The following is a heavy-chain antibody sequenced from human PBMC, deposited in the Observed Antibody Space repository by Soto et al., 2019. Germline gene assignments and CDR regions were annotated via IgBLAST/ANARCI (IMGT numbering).Heavy chain of an antibody. Sequence: AGSLRLSCAASGVTFSSYAMSWVRQAPGKGLEWVSAISGSGGSTYYADPVTGRFTIPRDNSKNKVYFPIDGLEPDDTAVYYCAKVGVRGVPSYCSMDVWGQGTTVTVSS. CDR2: ISGSGGST. CDR3: AKVGVRGVPSYCSMDV. V-gene: IGHV3-23*01. J-gene: IGHJ6*02. D-gene: IGHD3-10*01. CDR1: GVTFSSYA.